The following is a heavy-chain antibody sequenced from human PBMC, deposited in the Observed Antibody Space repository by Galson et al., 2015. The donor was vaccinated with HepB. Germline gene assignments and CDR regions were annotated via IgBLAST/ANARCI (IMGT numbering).Heavy chain of an antibody. CDR1: GFIFSDYG. CDR2: IGSDGSNK. CDR3: SKEGGFSSAWPSPYYYYGLDV. J-gene: IGHJ6*02. V-gene: IGHV3-30*02. Sequence: SLRLSCAASGFIFSDYGMHWVRQAPGKGLEWVAFIGSDGSNKSYADPVEGRFTISRDNSKNTLFLQTISLGGEDTAVYYCSKEGGFSSAWPSPYYYYGLDVWGQGTTVTVSS. D-gene: IGHD6-19*01.